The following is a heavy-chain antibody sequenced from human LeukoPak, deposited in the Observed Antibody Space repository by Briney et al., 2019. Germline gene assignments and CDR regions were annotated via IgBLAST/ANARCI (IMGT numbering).Heavy chain of an antibody. Sequence: ASVKVSCKASGGTFSSYAISWVRQAPGQGLEWMGRIIPIFGTAKYAQKFQGRVTITADELTRTAYMELSSLRSEDTAVYYCARAPSLVVTASPWLGWFDPWGQGTLVTVSS. CDR1: GGTFSSYA. CDR3: ARAPSLVVTASPWLGWFDP. V-gene: IGHV1-69*13. D-gene: IGHD2-21*02. CDR2: IIPIFGTA. J-gene: IGHJ5*02.